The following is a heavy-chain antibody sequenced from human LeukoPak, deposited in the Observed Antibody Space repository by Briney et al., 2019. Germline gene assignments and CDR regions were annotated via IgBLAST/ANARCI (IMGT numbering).Heavy chain of an antibody. CDR1: GYTFTGYY. Sequence: ALVKVSCKASGYTFTGYYMHWVRQAPGQGLEWIGWIHPNSGDTNYAQNFQGRVTMTRDTSISTAYMELSRLRSDDTAVYYCARPTEYYSSRGWFDPWGQGTLVTVSS. V-gene: IGHV1-2*02. CDR2: IHPNSGDT. D-gene: IGHD6-13*01. J-gene: IGHJ5*02. CDR3: ARPTEYYSSRGWFDP.